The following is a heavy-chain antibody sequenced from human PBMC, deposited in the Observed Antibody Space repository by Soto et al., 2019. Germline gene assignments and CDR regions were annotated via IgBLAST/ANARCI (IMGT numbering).Heavy chain of an antibody. CDR2: TYYRSKWYN. CDR1: GDSVSSNSAA. J-gene: IGHJ4*02. D-gene: IGHD1-20*01. V-gene: IGHV6-1*01. CDR3: ARDLRITGTPSSYYFDY. Sequence: SQTLSLTCAISGDSVSSNSAAWNWIRQSPSRGLEWLGRTYYRSKWYNDYAVSVKSRITINPDTSKNQFSLQLNSVTPEDTAVYYCARDLRITGTPSSYYFDYWGQGTLVTVS.